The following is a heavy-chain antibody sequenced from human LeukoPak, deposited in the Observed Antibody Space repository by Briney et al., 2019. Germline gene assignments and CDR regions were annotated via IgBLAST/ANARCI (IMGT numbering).Heavy chain of an antibody. J-gene: IGHJ4*02. Sequence: PGGSLRLSCAASGFTFSSYGMHWVRQAPGKGLEWVAFIRYDGSNKYYADSVKGRFTISRDNSKNTLYLQMNSLRAEDTAVYYCARDRNYYYGSGNYDYWGQGTLVTVSS. CDR1: GFTFSSYG. CDR2: IRYDGSNK. D-gene: IGHD3-10*01. V-gene: IGHV3-30*02. CDR3: ARDRNYYYGSGNYDY.